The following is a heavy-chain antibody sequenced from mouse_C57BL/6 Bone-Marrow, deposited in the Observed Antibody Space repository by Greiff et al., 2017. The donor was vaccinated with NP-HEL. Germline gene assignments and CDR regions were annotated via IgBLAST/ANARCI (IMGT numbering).Heavy chain of an antibody. V-gene: IGHV1-53*01. D-gene: IGHD4-1*01. CDR3: ARPWEMGGDY. CDR2: INPSNGGT. CDR1: GYTFTSYW. Sequence: QVQLQQPGTELVKPGASVKLSCKASGYTFTSYWMHWVKQRPGQGLEWIGNINPSNGGTNYNGKFKGKATLTADKSSSTAYMQLSSLTSEDSAVYFCARPWEMGGDYWGQGTSVTVSS. J-gene: IGHJ4*01.